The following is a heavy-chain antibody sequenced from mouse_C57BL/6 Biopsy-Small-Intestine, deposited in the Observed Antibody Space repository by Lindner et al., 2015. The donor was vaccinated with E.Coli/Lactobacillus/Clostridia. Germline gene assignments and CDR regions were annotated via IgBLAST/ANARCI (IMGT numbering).Heavy chain of an antibody. V-gene: IGHV1-54*01. CDR2: IDPGSGGT. J-gene: IGHJ2*01. Sequence: VQLQESGAELVRPGTSVKVSCKASGYAFTNYLIEWIKQRPGQGLEWIGVIDPGSGGTNYNEKFKGKATLTADKSSSTAYMQLSSLTSEDSAVCFCARNFYGKRGFDYWGQGTTLTVSS. CDR1: GYAFTNYL. D-gene: IGHD1-1*01. CDR3: ARNFYGKRGFDY.